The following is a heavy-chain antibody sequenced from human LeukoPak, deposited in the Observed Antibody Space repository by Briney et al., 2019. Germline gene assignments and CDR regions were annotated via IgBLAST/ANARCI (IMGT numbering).Heavy chain of an antibody. J-gene: IGHJ4*02. D-gene: IGHD6-13*01. Sequence: SETLSLTCTVSGGSISSYYWSWVRQPPGKGLEWIGYIYFSGSTNYNPSLKSRVTISVDTSKNQFSLKLSSVTAADTAVYYCAREWQQLVIDYWGQGTLVTVSS. CDR3: AREWQQLVIDY. CDR2: IYFSGST. CDR1: GGSISSYY. V-gene: IGHV4-59*01.